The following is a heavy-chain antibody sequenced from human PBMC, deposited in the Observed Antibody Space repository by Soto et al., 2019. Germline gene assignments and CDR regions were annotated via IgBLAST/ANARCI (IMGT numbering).Heavy chain of an antibody. CDR3: ARGDYGGFFFDY. V-gene: IGHV6-1*01. CDR1: GDSVSSTSAA. Sequence: SQTLSLTSAISGDSVSSTSAACNWIRQSPSRGLEWLGRTYQRSKWYNHYALSVESRIPNNPDTSKNQFSLQLNSVTPQATVVDYDARGDYGGFFFDYWGQGTLVTVSS. CDR2: TYQRSKWYN. D-gene: IGHD4-17*01. J-gene: IGHJ4*02.